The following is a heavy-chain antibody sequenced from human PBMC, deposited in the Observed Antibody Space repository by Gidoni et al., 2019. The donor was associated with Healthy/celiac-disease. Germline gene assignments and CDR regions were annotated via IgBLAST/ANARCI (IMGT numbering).Heavy chain of an antibody. D-gene: IGHD6-6*01. J-gene: IGHJ6*02. CDR2: IIPIVRIA. V-gene: IGHV1-69*02. Sequence: QAQLVQSGAEVKKPGSSVQVSCKASGGPFSSYTISWVRQAAGQGLEWMGRIIPIVRIANYAQKFQGRVTITADKSTSTGYMALSSLRSEDSAVYYCARESTAARGLDVWGQGTTVTVSS. CDR3: ARESTAARGLDV. CDR1: GGPFSSYT.